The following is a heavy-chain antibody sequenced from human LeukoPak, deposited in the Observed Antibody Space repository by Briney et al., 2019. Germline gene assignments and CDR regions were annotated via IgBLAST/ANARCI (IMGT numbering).Heavy chain of an antibody. Sequence: GGSLRLSCAASGFTFSSHWMHWVRQAPGKGQVWVSRMDTDGSNINYADSVKGRFTISRDNAKNTLYLQMNSLRAEDTAVYYCARGGEGYNGPGFNWGQGTLVTVSS. CDR3: ARGGEGYNGPGFN. CDR2: MDTDGSNI. J-gene: IGHJ4*02. CDR1: GFTFSSHW. D-gene: IGHD5-12*01. V-gene: IGHV3-74*01.